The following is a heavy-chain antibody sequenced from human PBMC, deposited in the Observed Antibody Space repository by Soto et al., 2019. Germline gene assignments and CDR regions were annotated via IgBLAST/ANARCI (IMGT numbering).Heavy chain of an antibody. Sequence: EVQLVESGGGLVQPGGSLRLSCVASGFTFSSYWMHWVRQAPGKGPLWVSRIKSDGSGTYHADSVQGRLTISRDNAKNSMYLQMSSLRAEDTAVYYCVRGDGDYNDGNGYLGRHWGQGTLVTVSS. V-gene: IGHV3-74*01. CDR2: IKSDGSGT. CDR3: VRGDGDYNDGNGYLGRH. D-gene: IGHD5-18*01. J-gene: IGHJ4*02. CDR1: GFTFSSYW.